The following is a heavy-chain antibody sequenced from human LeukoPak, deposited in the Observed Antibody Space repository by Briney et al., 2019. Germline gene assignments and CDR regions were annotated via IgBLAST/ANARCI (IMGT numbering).Heavy chain of an antibody. V-gene: IGHV3-33*08. CDR3: AREKQGYSSGWYGY. CDR2: IWYDGSNK. D-gene: IGHD6-19*01. Sequence: GGSLRLSCAASGFTFSSYAMSWVRQAPGKGLEWVAVIWYDGSNKYYADSVKGRFTISRDNSKNTLYLQMNSLRAEDTAVYYCAREKQGYSSGWYGYWGQGTLVTVSS. J-gene: IGHJ4*02. CDR1: GFTFSSYA.